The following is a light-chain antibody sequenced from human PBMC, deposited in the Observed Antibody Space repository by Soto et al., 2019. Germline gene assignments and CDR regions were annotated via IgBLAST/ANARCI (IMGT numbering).Light chain of an antibody. CDR3: SSYTRSILL. V-gene: IGLV2-14*01. J-gene: IGLJ2*01. Sequence: QSALTQPASVSGSPGQSITISCTGTSSGVGGYNYVSWYQQHPGKAPKLMIYEVNNRPSGVSNRFSGSKSGNTASLTISGLQAEDEADYYCSSYTRSILLFGGGTKVTVL. CDR1: SSGVGGYNY. CDR2: EVN.